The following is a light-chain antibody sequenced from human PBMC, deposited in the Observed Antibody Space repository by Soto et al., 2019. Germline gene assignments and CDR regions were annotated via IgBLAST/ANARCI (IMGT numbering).Light chain of an antibody. CDR2: DAS. CDR1: QSIGSS. Sequence: DIQMTRSPSTLSASVGDRVTITCRASQSIGSSLAWYQQKPGKAPNLLISDASSLERGVPSRFSGSGSGTEFTLTIRSLQPDDFATYYCQQYNGYSRTFGQGTKVDIK. J-gene: IGKJ1*01. V-gene: IGKV1-5*01. CDR3: QQYNGYSRT.